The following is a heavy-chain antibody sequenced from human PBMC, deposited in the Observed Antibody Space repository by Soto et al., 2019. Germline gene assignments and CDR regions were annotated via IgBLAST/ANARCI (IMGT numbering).Heavy chain of an antibody. J-gene: IGHJ6*02. CDR3: AKDRRGFGEWSYGMDV. Sequence: PGGSLRLSCAASGLTFSSYGMHWVRQAPGKGLEWVAVISYDGSNKYYADSVKGRFTISRDNSKNTLYLQMNSLRAEDTAVYYCAKDRRGFGEWSYGMDVWGQGTTVTVSS. CDR2: ISYDGSNK. CDR1: GLTFSSYG. D-gene: IGHD3-10*01. V-gene: IGHV3-30*18.